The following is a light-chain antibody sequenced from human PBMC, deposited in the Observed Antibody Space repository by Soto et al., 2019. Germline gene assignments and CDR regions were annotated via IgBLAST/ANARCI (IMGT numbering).Light chain of an antibody. Sequence: DIQMTQSPSTLSASVGDRVTITCRASQSISSWLAWYQQKPGKAPNLLIYKASSLESGVPSRFSGSGSGTEFTLTISSLQSDDFATYYYQQYNSYPCTFGQGTKVDI. V-gene: IGKV1-5*03. J-gene: IGKJ2*02. CDR2: KAS. CDR1: QSISSW. CDR3: QQYNSYPCT.